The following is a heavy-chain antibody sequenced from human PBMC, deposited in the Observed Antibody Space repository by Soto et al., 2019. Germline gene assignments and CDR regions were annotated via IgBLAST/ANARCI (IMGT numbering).Heavy chain of an antibody. CDR1: GDSISNGGYY. V-gene: IGHV4-31*03. CDR2: MYYSGST. J-gene: IGHJ5*02. Sequence: QVQLQESGPGLVKPSQTLSLTCTVSGDSISNGGYYWNWIRQHPGKGLEWIGYMYYSGSTYYNPSLKSRITMSVDTSKNQFSLKLSSVTAADTAVYYCARHYGSGNSYRWLDPWGQGTLVTVSS. CDR3: ARHYGSGNSYRWLDP. D-gene: IGHD3-10*01.